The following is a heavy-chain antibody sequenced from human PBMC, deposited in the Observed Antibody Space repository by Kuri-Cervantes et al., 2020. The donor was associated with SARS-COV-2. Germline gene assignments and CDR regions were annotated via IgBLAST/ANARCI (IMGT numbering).Heavy chain of an antibody. J-gene: IGHJ6*02. CDR2: ISNDGRTE. Sequence: GGSLRLSCAASGFTVSSHVMHWVRQAPGKGLEWVTVISNDGRTEHYADSVKGRFTISRDNAKNSLYLQMNSLRAEDTALYYCAKDTGTIFGVVIGSGYGMDVWGQGTTVTVSS. CDR1: GFTVSSHV. CDR3: AKDTGTIFGVVIGSGYGMDV. V-gene: IGHV3-30*04. D-gene: IGHD3-3*01.